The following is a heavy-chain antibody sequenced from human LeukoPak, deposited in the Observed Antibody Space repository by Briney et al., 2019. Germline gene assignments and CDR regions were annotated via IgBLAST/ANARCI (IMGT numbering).Heavy chain of an antibody. CDR3: ARDPNGDYVGAFDI. V-gene: IGHV3-33*01. D-gene: IGHD4-17*01. Sequence: GGSLRLSCTASGFTFSNHGLHWVRQAPGKGLEWMALIWYDGSKRYYADSVQGRFTISRDDSKNTLFLQMNRLRAEDTAVYYCARDPNGDYVGAFDILGQGTMVTVSS. CDR2: IWYDGSKR. CDR1: GFTFSNHG. J-gene: IGHJ3*02.